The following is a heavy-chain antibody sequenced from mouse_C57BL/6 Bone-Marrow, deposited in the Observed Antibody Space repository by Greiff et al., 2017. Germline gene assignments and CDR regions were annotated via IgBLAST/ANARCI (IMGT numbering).Heavy chain of an antibody. D-gene: IGHD1-1*01. J-gene: IGHJ4*01. CDR2: IRSKSNNYAT. CDR3: VRFTTS. CDR1: GFSFNTYA. V-gene: IGHV10-1*01. Sequence: EVKLQESGGGLVQPKGSLKLSCAASGFSFNTYAMHWVRQAPGKGLEWVARIRSKSNNYATYYANSVKDRFTTSREVSERMLNLQMNNTNTEDSAMYSCVRFTTSWGQGTSVTVSS.